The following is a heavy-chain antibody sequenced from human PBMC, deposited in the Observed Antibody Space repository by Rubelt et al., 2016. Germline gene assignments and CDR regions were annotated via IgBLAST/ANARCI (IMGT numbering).Heavy chain of an antibody. Sequence: QVQLVQSGAEVRKPGSSVKVSCKASGGTFSSYALNWVRQAPGQGLEWVGGVIPVFATSNYAQKFQGRVTMTRNTSISTAYMGLSSLRSEDTAVYYCARYSEQLVLWGQGTLVTVSS. D-gene: IGHD6-6*01. V-gene: IGHV1-69*06. CDR3: ARYSEQLVL. CDR1: GGTFSSYA. CDR2: VIPVFATS. J-gene: IGHJ1*01.